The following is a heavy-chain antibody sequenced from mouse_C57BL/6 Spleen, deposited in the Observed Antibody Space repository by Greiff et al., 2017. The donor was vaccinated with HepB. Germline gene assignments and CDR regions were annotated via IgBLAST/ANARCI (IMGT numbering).Heavy chain of an antibody. CDR3: ARSGGNYDFDY. D-gene: IGHD2-1*01. CDR2: IYPGDGDT. V-gene: IGHV1-82*01. CDR1: GYAFSSSW. Sequence: VKLQESGPELVKPGASVKISCKASGYAFSSSWMNWVKQRPGKGLEWIGRIYPGDGDTNYNGKFKGKATLTADKSSSTAYMQLSSLTSEDSAVYFCARSGGNYDFDYWGQGTTLTVSS. J-gene: IGHJ2*01.